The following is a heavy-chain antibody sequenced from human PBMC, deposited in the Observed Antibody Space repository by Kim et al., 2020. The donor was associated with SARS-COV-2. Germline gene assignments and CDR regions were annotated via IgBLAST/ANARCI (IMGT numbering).Heavy chain of an antibody. CDR2: IGTAGDT. Sequence: GGSLRLSCAASGFTFSSYDMHWVRQATGKGLEWVSAIGTAGDTYYPGSVKGRFTISRENAKNSLYLQMNSLREGDTAVYYCARGNPAVGYCSGGSCYGFFAKYNWFDPWGQGTLVTVSS. D-gene: IGHD2-15*01. CDR1: GFTFSSYD. J-gene: IGHJ5*02. CDR3: ARGNPAVGYCSGGSCYGFFAKYNWFDP. V-gene: IGHV3-13*01.